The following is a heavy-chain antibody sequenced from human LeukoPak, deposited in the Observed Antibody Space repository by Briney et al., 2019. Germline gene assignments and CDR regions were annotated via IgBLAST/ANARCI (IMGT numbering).Heavy chain of an antibody. CDR1: GGTFSSYA. Sequence: SVKVSCKASGGTFSSYAIGWVRQAPGQGLEWMGRIIPILGIANYAQKFQGRVTITADKSTSTAYMELSSLRSEDTAVYYCASGLEDYYGSGYYYYGMDVWGQGTTVTVSS. D-gene: IGHD3-10*01. CDR3: ASGLEDYYGSGYYYYGMDV. V-gene: IGHV1-69*04. J-gene: IGHJ6*02. CDR2: IIPILGIA.